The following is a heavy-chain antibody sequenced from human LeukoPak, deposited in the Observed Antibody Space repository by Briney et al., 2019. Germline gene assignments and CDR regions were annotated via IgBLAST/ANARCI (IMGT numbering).Heavy chain of an antibody. J-gene: IGHJ6*02. CDR1: GFIFSSYS. V-gene: IGHV3-7*03. CDR2: INHNGNVN. Sequence: GGSLRLSCAASGFIFSSYSMSWVRQASGKGLEWVASINHNGNVNYYVDSVKGRFTISRDNAKNSLYLQMSNLRAEDTAVYFCARGGGLDVWGQGATVTVSS. D-gene: IGHD3-16*01. CDR3: ARGGGLDV.